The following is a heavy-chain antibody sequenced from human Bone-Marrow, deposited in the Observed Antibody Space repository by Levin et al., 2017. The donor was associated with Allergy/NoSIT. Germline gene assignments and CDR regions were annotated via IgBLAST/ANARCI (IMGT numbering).Heavy chain of an antibody. CDR2: IIPIFGTA. V-gene: IGHV1-69*01. D-gene: IGHD6-13*01. CDR1: GGTFSSYA. Sequence: KISCKASGGTFSSYAISWVRQAPGQGLEWMGGIIPIFGTANYAQKFQGRVTITADESTSTAYMELSSLRSEDTAVYYCARRQRYSSSPGYFQHWGQGTLVAVSS. CDR3: ARRQRYSSSPGYFQH. J-gene: IGHJ1*01.